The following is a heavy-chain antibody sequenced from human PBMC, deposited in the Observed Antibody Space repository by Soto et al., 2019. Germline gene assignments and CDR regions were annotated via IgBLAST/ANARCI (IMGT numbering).Heavy chain of an antibody. D-gene: IGHD3-3*01. CDR2: IIPIFGPA. V-gene: IGHV1-69*12. J-gene: IGHJ5*02. Sequence: QVQLVQSGAEVKKPGSSVKVSCKASGGTFSSYAISWVRQAPGQGLEWMGGIIPIFGPANYAQKFQGRVTITADESTSTAYMELSSLRSEDTAVYYCARGRSITIFGVVASGFDPWGQGTLVTVSS. CDR3: ARGRSITIFGVVASGFDP. CDR1: GGTFSSYA.